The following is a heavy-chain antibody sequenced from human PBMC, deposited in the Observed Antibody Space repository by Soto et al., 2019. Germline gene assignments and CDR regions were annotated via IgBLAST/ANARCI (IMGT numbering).Heavy chain of an antibody. J-gene: IGHJ4*02. CDR1: GYFISTGYY. CDR3: ARGYSGNYFDL. V-gene: IGHV4-38-2*01. Sequence: SETLSLTXAVSGYFISTGYYWAWIRQSSGKGLEWIGSTHYSGTTYYNTSLKSRVTISVDTSKNQFSLKLTSVTAADTAVYFCARGYSGNYFDLWGQGTLVTV. D-gene: IGHD1-26*01. CDR2: THYSGTT.